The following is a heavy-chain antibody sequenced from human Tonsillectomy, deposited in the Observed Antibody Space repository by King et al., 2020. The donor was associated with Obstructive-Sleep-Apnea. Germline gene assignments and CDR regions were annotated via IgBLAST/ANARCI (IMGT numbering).Heavy chain of an antibody. CDR3: ASNPGIASY. Sequence: QLQESGPGLVKPSETLSLTCTVSGGSISSSSYYWGWIRHPPGKGLEWIGSIYFSGSTYYNPSPNSRGTISVYTSKNQFSLKLSSETAADTAVYYCASNPGIASYWGQGTLVTVSS. CDR2: IYFSGST. D-gene: IGHD6-13*01. CDR1: GGSISSSSYY. V-gene: IGHV4-39*01. J-gene: IGHJ4*02.